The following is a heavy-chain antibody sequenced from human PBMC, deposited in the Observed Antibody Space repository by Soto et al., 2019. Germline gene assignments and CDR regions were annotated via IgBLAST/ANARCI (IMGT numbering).Heavy chain of an antibody. CDR2: IYYSGST. V-gene: IGHV4-30-4*01. J-gene: IGHJ4*02. Sequence: NPSETLSLTCTVSGGSISSGDYYWSWIRQPPGKGLEWIGYIYYSGSTYYNPSLKSRVTISVDTSKNQFSLKLSSVTAADTAVYYCARDPVVPAAIPYWGQGTLVTVSS. CDR1: GGSISSGDYY. D-gene: IGHD2-2*01. CDR3: ARDPVVPAAIPY.